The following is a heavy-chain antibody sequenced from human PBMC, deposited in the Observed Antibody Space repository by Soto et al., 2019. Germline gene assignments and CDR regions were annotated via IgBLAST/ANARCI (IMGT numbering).Heavy chain of an antibody. CDR3: ARRYGDCFDF. V-gene: IGHV4-59*08. CDR2: LYYSGNT. Sequence: QVQLQESGPGLVKPSETLSLTCTVSGGSISSYYWSWIRQPPGKGLEWIGYLYYSGNTNYNPSLKSRVTISVDTSKNQFSLKLSSVTAADTAVYYCARRYGDCFDFWGQGTLVTVSS. D-gene: IGHD4-17*01. CDR1: GGSISSYY. J-gene: IGHJ4*02.